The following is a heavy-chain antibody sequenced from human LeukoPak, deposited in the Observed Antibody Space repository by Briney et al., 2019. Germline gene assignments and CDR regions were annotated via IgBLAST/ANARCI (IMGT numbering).Heavy chain of an antibody. CDR3: ARELSSGDWAHFDY. V-gene: IGHV1-8*01. CDR1: GYTFTSYD. J-gene: IGHJ4*02. CDR2: MNPNSGNT. D-gene: IGHD2-21*02. Sequence: ASVKVSCKASGYTFTSYDINWVRQATGQGLEWMGWMNPNSGNTGYAQKFQGRVTMTRNTSISTAYMELSSLRSEDTAVYYCARELSSGDWAHFDYWGREPWSPSPQ.